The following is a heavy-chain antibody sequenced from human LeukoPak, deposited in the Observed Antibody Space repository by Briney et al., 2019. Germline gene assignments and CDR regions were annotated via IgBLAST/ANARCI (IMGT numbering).Heavy chain of an antibody. D-gene: IGHD4-17*01. Sequence: ASVKVSCKASGYTFTGYYMHWVRQAPGQGLEWMGWINPNSGGTNYAQKFQGRVTMTRDTSISTAYMELSRLRSDDTAVYYCASDTVTTTNPFDYWGQGTLVTVSS. CDR3: ASDTVTTTNPFDY. V-gene: IGHV1-2*02. CDR2: INPNSGGT. J-gene: IGHJ4*02. CDR1: GYTFTGYY.